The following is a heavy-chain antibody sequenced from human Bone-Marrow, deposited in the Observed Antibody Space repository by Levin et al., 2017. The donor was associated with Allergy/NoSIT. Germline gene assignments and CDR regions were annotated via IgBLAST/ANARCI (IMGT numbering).Heavy chain of an antibody. D-gene: IGHD5-12*01. Sequence: LSLTCAPSGFIFSSSAMNWVRQAPGKGLEWVAVISSDGSDTYHADAVKGRFTISRDNSKNALYLQMSSLTAEDTAVYYCARGYSGYGSLDYWGQGILVTVSS. CDR1: GFIFSSSA. CDR3: ARGYSGYGSLDY. V-gene: IGHV3-30-3*01. J-gene: IGHJ4*02. CDR2: ISSDGSDT.